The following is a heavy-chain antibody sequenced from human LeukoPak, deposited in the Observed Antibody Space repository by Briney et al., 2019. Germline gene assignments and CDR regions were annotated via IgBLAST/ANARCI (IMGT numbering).Heavy chain of an antibody. J-gene: IGHJ4*02. CDR1: GGSFSGYY. CDR3: ARGLHHYYYDSSGSFDY. D-gene: IGHD3-22*01. Sequence: KTSETLSLTCAVYGGSFSGYYWSWIRQPPGKGPEWIGEINHSGSTNYNPSLKSRVTISVDTSKNQFSLKLSSVTAADTAVYYCARGLHHYYYDSSGSFDYWGQGTLVTVSS. V-gene: IGHV4-34*01. CDR2: INHSGST.